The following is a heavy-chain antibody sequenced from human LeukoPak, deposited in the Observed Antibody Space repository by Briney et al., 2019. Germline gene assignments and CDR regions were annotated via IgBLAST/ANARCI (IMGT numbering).Heavy chain of an antibody. V-gene: IGHV6-1*01. Sequence: SQTLSLTCAISGDSVSSDITAWNWIRRSPSRGLEWLGRTYYNSRWSNDYALSVESRITINPDTTMNQFSLQLKSVTPEDTAVYYCARGYMKSGFDYWGQGPWSPSPQ. D-gene: IGHD1-1*01. J-gene: IGHJ4*02. CDR1: GDSVSSDITA. CDR2: TYYNSRWSN. CDR3: ARGYMKSGFDY.